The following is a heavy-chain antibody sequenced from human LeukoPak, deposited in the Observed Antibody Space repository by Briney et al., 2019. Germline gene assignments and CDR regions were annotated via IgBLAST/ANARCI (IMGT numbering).Heavy chain of an antibody. CDR3: AGGHYDFWSGYYSRFDY. V-gene: IGHV4-30-4*08. CDR1: GGSISSGDYY. Sequence: SQTLSLTCTVSGGSISSGDYYWSWIRQPPGKGLEWIGYIYYSGSTYYNPSLKSRVTISVDTSKNQFSLELSSVTAADTAVYYCAGGHYDFWSGYYSRFDYWGQGTLVTVSS. D-gene: IGHD3-3*01. J-gene: IGHJ4*02. CDR2: IYYSGST.